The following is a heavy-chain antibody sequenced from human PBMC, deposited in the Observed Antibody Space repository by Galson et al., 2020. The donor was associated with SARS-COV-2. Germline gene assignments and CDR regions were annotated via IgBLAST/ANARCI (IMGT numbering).Heavy chain of an antibody. Sequence: ASVKVSCKASGYTFTSNGISWMRQAPGQGHEWMGWNTNYAQKVQGRVTMTTDTSTTTAYMELRGLRSDDTAVYYCARFSYRSGYPSFDYWGQGTLVTVSS. J-gene: IGHJ4*02. CDR3: ARFSYRSGYPSFDY. V-gene: IGHV1-18*01. D-gene: IGHD3-22*01. CDR1: GYTFTSNG. CDR2: NT.